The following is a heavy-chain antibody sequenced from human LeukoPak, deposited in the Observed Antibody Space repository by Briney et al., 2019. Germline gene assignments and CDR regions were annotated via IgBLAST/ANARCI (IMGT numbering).Heavy chain of an antibody. J-gene: IGHJ4*02. CDR2: ISWNSGSI. D-gene: IGHD2-2*01. CDR3: ARVGHKGYIVVVPAATYFDY. V-gene: IGHV3-9*01. Sequence: QSGGSLRLSCAASGFTFDDYAMHWVRQAPGKGLEWVSGISWNSGSIGYADSVKGRFTISRDNSKNTLYLQMNSLRAEDTAVYYCARVGHKGYIVVVPAATYFDYWGQGTLVTVSS. CDR1: GFTFDDYA.